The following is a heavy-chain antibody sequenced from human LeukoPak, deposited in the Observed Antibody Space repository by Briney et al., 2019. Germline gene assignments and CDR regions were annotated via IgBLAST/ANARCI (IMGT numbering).Heavy chain of an antibody. CDR1: GESFSNYY. J-gene: IGHJ6*03. CDR2: INDSGRA. V-gene: IGHV4-34*01. Sequence: SETLSLTCGVYGESFSNYYWSWIRQPPGKGLEWIGEINDSGRANYNPSLMSRVTVSVDTSKNQFSLRLTSVTATDTAVYYCARRWNYVRNFYIDVWDNGATVNVSS. CDR3: ARRWNYVRNFYIDV. D-gene: IGHD1-7*01.